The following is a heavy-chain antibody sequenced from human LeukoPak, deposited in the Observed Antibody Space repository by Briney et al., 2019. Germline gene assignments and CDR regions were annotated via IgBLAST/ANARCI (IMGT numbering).Heavy chain of an antibody. J-gene: IGHJ4*02. CDR2: ISSSSSYI. CDR1: GFTFSSYS. Sequence: GGSLRLSCAASGFTFSSYSMNWVRQAPGKGLEWVSSISSSSSYIYYADSVKGRFTISRDNAKNSLYLQMNSLRAEDTAVYYCACNNAYYYDSRLSDYWGQGTLVTVSS. V-gene: IGHV3-21*01. CDR3: ACNNAYYYDSRLSDY. D-gene: IGHD3-22*01.